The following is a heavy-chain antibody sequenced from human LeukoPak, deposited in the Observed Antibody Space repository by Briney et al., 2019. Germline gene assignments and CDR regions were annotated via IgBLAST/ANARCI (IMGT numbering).Heavy chain of an antibody. CDR2: ISYDGSNK. D-gene: IGHD6-19*01. V-gene: IGHV3-30*18. CDR3: AKEWYSSGWRYYYYYGMDV. CDR1: GFTFSSYG. J-gene: IGHJ6*02. Sequence: GGSLRLSCAASGFTFSSYGVHWVRQAPGKGLEWVAVISYDGSNKYYADSVKGRFTISRDNSKNTLYLQMNSLRAEDTAVYYCAKEWYSSGWRYYYYYGMDVWGQGTTVTVSS.